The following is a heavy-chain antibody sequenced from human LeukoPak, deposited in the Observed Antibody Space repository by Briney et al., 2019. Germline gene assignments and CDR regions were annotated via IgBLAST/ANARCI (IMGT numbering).Heavy chain of an antibody. V-gene: IGHV3-7*01. CDR1: GFTFSSYW. CDR2: IKQDGSEK. D-gene: IGHD4-11*01. Sequence: WGSLRLSCAASGFTFSSYWMSWVRQAPGKGLEWVANIKQDGSEKYYVDSVKGRFTISRDNAKNSLYLQMNSLRAEDTAVYYCAREDSVRYYYYYMDVWGKGTTVTISS. J-gene: IGHJ6*03. CDR3: AREDSVRYYYYYMDV.